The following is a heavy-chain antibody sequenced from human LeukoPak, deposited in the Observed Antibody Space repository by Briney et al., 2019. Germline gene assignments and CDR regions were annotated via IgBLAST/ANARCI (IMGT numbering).Heavy chain of an antibody. Sequence: ASLKVSCKSSGYTFSGYYLHWVRQAPAQALEWMGWINPNSGGTNCAQKFQGRVTMTRDTSISTAYMELRRVRSDDTAVYYCARLAATQIGNFDYWGQGTLVTVSS. J-gene: IGHJ4*02. CDR2: INPNSGGT. D-gene: IGHD6-25*01. CDR3: ARLAATQIGNFDY. V-gene: IGHV1-2*02. CDR1: GYTFSGYY.